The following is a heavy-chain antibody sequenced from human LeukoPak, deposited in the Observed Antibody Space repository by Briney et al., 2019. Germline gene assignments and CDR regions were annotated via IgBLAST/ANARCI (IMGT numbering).Heavy chain of an antibody. V-gene: IGHV3-33*01. D-gene: IGHD4-17*01. CDR3: ARVVTKVTTFYHFDY. J-gene: IGHJ4*02. Sequence: GRSLRLSCAAPGFTFSIHGMHWVRQAPGKGLEWVAVIWYDGSYKYYADSVRGRFTISRDNSNSTLYLQMYSLRAEDTAVYYCARVVTKVTTFYHFDYWGQGTLVTVSS. CDR1: GFTFSIHG. CDR2: IWYDGSYK.